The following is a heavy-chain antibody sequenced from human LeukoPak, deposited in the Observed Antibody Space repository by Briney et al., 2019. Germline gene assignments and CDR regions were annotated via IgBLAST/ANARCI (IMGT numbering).Heavy chain of an antibody. CDR1: GGSISNGGYY. CDR3: ARVLYPRYCSSTSCLGHWFDP. CDR2: VYYCWST. Sequence: PSETLSLTCTVSGGSISNGGYYWSWIRQHPGKDLEWIGYVYYCWSTYYNPSLKSRVTISVDTSKNQFSLKLSSVTAADTAVYYCARVLYPRYCSSTSCLGHWFDPWGQGTLVSVSS. J-gene: IGHJ5*02. V-gene: IGHV4-31*03. D-gene: IGHD2-2*01.